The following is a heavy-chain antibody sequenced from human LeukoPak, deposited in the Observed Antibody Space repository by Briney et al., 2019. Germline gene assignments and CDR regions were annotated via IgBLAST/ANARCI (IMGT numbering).Heavy chain of an antibody. CDR2: IKEDGSQK. CDR1: GFTFSTSW. CDR3: ARDRGWLQFDY. J-gene: IGHJ4*02. V-gene: IGHV3-7*04. D-gene: IGHD5-24*01. Sequence: AGGSLRLPCAASGFTFSTSWMNWVRQAPGKGLEWVANIKEDGSQKYYVDSVKGRFTISRDNAKNSLYLQMNSLRPEDTAVYYCARDRGWLQFDYWGQGTLVTVSS.